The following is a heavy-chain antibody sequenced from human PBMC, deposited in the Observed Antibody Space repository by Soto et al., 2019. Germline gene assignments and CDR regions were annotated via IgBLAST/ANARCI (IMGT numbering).Heavy chain of an antibody. CDR1: VGSFSGYY. D-gene: IGHD2-2*02. CDR2: INHSGST. Sequence: SETLSLTCAVYVGSFSGYYWRWIRQPPGKGLEWIGEINHSGSTNYNPSLKSRVTISVDTSKNQFSLKLRSVNAADTAVYYCARGRYCSSTSCYTVGYYYYGMDVWGQGTTVT. J-gene: IGHJ6*01. V-gene: IGHV4-34*01. CDR3: ARGRYCSSTSCYTVGYYYYGMDV.